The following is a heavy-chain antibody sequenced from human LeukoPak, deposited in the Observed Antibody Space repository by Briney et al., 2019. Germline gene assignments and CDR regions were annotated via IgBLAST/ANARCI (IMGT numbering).Heavy chain of an antibody. CDR2: IIPIFGTA. CDR1: GGTFSSYA. D-gene: IGHD3-10*01. Sequence: SVKVSCKAPGGTFSSYAISWVRQAPGQGLEWMGGIIPIFGTANYAQKFQGRVTITADESTSTAYMELSSLRSEDTAVYYCARDPGTSSDAFDIWGQGTMVTVSS. CDR3: ARDPGTSSDAFDI. J-gene: IGHJ3*02. V-gene: IGHV1-69*13.